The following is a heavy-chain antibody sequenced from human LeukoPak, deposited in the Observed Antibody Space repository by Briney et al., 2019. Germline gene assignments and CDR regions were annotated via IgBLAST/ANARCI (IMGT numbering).Heavy chain of an antibody. CDR1: GFAFSSYE. V-gene: IGHV3-48*03. CDR3: AREGYSSGLGFQH. J-gene: IGHJ1*01. Sequence: GGSLRLSRAASGFAFSSYEMNWVRQAPGKGLEWVSYISSSGSTIYYADSVKVRFTISRDNAKNSLYLQMNSLRAEDTAVYYCAREGYSSGLGFQHWGQGTLVTVSS. CDR2: ISSSGSTI. D-gene: IGHD6-19*01.